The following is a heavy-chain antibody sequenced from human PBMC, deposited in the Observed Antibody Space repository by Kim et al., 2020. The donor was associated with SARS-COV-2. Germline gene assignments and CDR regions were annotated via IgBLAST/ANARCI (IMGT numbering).Heavy chain of an antibody. D-gene: IGHD3-3*01. CDR3: ARALAWLLAHDY. V-gene: IGHV3-7*01. J-gene: IGHJ4*02. Sequence: YSVDKVKGRFTVSSDNAKNSLYLHMNGLRAEDTAVYYCARALAWLLAHDYWGQGTLVTVSS.